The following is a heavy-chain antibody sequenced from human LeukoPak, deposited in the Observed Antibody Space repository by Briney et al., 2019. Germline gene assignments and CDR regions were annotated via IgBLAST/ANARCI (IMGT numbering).Heavy chain of an antibody. CDR2: STNGDST. V-gene: IGHV3-64*01. Sequence: GGSLRLSCAASGFTFSSYAMHWVRQAPGKGLEYVAASTNGDSTYYANSVKGRFTISRDNSKNTLYLQMGSLRAEDMAVYYCARDRSPYNWNYFDYWGQGTLVTVSS. J-gene: IGHJ4*02. D-gene: IGHD1-20*01. CDR1: GFTFSSYA. CDR3: ARDRSPYNWNYFDY.